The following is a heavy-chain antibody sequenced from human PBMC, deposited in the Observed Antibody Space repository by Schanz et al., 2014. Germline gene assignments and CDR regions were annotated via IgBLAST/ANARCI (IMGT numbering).Heavy chain of an antibody. CDR3: ARYTGAYFDY. J-gene: IGHJ4*02. V-gene: IGHV4-4*07. CDR1: SGSISTYY. D-gene: IGHD1-26*01. Sequence: QVPLQESGPGLVKPSETLSLTCTVSSGSISTYYWSWIRQPAGKGLEWIGRIYTSGSTNYNPSLKSRVTISVDPSKNQFSLRLSSVTAADTAVYYCARYTGAYFDYWGQGTLVTVSS. CDR2: IYTSGST.